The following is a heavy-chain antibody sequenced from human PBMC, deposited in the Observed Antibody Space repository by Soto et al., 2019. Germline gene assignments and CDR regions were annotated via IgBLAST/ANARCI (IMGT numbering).Heavy chain of an antibody. CDR2: IYYSGST. CDR3: ARHYHGGDFWSGSYYTRWFDP. D-gene: IGHD3-3*01. J-gene: IGHJ5*02. CDR1: GGSISSSSYY. Sequence: SETLSLTCTVSGGSISSSSYYWGWIRQPPGKGLEWIGSIYYSGSTYYNPSLKSRVTISVKTSKNQFSLKLSSVTAADTAVYYCARHYHGGDFWSGSYYTRWFDPWGQGTLVTVSS. V-gene: IGHV4-39*01.